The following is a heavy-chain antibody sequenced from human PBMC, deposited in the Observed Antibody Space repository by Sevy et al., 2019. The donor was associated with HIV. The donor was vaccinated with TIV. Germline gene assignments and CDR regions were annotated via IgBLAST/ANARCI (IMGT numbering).Heavy chain of an antibody. CDR3: ARGTATYYYGSGGMDV. Sequence: GGSLRLSCTASGFTFNTYEMNWVRQAPGKGLEWISYITYSGSTTYYAESVKGRFTISRDNAKNSLSLQMNSLRPEDTAMYYCARGTATYYYGSGGMDVWGQGTTVTVSS. V-gene: IGHV3-48*03. D-gene: IGHD3-10*01. CDR1: GFTFNTYE. CDR2: ITYSGSTT. J-gene: IGHJ6*02.